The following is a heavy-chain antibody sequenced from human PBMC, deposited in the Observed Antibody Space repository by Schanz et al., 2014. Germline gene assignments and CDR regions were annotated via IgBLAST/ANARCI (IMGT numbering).Heavy chain of an antibody. V-gene: IGHV3-11*04. Sequence: VQLVESGGGLVKPGGSLRLSCAASGFIFNDYYMNWIRQAPGKGLEWLSYISRDGTTSYYADSVKGRFTITRDIAKNTVYLQMNSLRAGDTAVYYCARGRRGDCRRTSCTYYFDYWGQGTLVTVSS. CDR3: ARGRRGDCRRTSCTYYFDY. J-gene: IGHJ4*02. D-gene: IGHD2-2*01. CDR2: ISRDGTTS. CDR1: GFIFNDYY.